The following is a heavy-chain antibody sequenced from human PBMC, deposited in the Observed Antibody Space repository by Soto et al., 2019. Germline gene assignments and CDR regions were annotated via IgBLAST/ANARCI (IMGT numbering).Heavy chain of an antibody. J-gene: IGHJ3*01. Sequence: SETLSLTCTVSGGSISGYYWSWIRQPPGKGLEWIGFVHYSGSTNYNPFLKSRVTISVDTSKNQFSLKLSSPTAADTAVYYCVRDWDYSSGYYYGTWGQGQWSPSPQ. CDR3: VRDWDYSSGYYYGT. CDR2: VHYSGST. D-gene: IGHD3-22*01. CDR1: GGSISGYY. V-gene: IGHV4-59*01.